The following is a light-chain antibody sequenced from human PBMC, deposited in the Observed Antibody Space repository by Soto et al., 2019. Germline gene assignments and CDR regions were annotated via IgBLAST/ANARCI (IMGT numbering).Light chain of an antibody. CDR2: GAS. CDR1: QSISSSF. CDR3: QHYYNSPIT. V-gene: IGKV3-20*01. J-gene: IGKJ5*01. Sequence: EIVLTQSPGILSLSPGERASLSCGASQSISSSFLAWYQQKPGQAPRLLIYGASSRASGIPDTFSGTGSETDFTLTISRLEPEDFSVYSCQHYYNSPITCGQGTRLESK.